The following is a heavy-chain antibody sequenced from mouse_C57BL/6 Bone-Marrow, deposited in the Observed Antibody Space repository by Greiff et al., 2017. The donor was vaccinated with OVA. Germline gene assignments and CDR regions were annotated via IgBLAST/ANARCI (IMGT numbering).Heavy chain of an antibody. CDR2: IYPRRGNT. V-gene: IGHV1-81*01. CDR3: ATFDYYWYFDV. D-gene: IGHD2-4*01. CDR1: GYTFTSYG. Sequence: QVQLQQSGAELARPGASVKLSCKASGYTFTSYGLSWVKQRTGQGLEWIGEIYPRRGNTYYNEKLKGKATLTADKSSSTAYMELRSLTADDSAVYFCATFDYYWYFDVWGTGTTVTVSS. J-gene: IGHJ1*03.